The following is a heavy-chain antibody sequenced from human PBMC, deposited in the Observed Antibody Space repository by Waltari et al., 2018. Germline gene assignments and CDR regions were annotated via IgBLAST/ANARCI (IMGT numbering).Heavy chain of an antibody. CDR2: IFHGGST. J-gene: IGHJ3*02. CDR1: GYSISSGYY. Sequence: QVQLQESGPGLVKPSETLSLTCAVSGYSISSGYYWGWIRQPPGKGLEWIGSIFHGGSTDDTPALKRWVTISVDKSKNPFSLKLSSVTAADTAVYYCASIRGDYYDSSGWKDAFDIWGQGTMVTVSS. V-gene: IGHV4-38-2*01. CDR3: ASIRGDYYDSSGWKDAFDI. D-gene: IGHD3-22*01.